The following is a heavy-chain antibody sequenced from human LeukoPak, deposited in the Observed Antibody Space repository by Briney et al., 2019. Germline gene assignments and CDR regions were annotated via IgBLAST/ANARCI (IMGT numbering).Heavy chain of an antibody. CDR3: ARENIAVAGMPPGIDY. J-gene: IGHJ4*02. Sequence: SSETLSLTCTVSGGSISSYYWSWIRQPAGKGLEWIGRIYTSGSTNYNPSLKSRVTMSVDTSKNQFSLKLSSVTAADTAVYYCARENIAVAGMPPGIDYWGQGTLVTVSS. CDR2: IYTSGST. CDR1: GGSISSYY. D-gene: IGHD6-19*01. V-gene: IGHV4-4*07.